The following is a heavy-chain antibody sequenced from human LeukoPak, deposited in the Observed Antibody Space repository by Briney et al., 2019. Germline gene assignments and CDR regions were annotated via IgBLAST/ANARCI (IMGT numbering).Heavy chain of an antibody. CDR2: INPNSGGT. D-gene: IGHD4-17*01. J-gene: IGHJ4*02. CDR3: RTDRYGDYGDYIDY. CDR1: GYTFTGYY. V-gene: IGHV1-2*02. Sequence: ASVQVSSKASGYTFTGYYMHWVRQAPGQGLEWMGWINPNSGGTNYAQKFQGRVTMTRDTSISTAYMELSRLRSDDTAVYYCRTDRYGDYGDYIDYWGQGTLVTVSS.